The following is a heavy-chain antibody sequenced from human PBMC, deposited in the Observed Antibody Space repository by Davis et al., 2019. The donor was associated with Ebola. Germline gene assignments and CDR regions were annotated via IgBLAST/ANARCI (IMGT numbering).Heavy chain of an antibody. CDR3: ARTPLYCSSTSCYRRGYYYYYYMDV. V-gene: IGHV4-39*07. D-gene: IGHD2-2*01. J-gene: IGHJ6*03. CDR2: INHSGST. Sequence: PSETLSLTCTVSGGSISSSSYYWGWIRQPPGKGLEWIGEINHSGSTNYNPSLKSRVTISVDTSKNQFSLKLSSVTAADTAVYYCARTPLYCSSTSCYRRGYYYYYYMDVWGKGTTVTVSS. CDR1: GGSISSSSYY.